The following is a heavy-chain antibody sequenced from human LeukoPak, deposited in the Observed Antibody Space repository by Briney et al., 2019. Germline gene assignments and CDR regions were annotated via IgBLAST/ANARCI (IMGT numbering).Heavy chain of an antibody. V-gene: IGHV1-69*05. D-gene: IGHD2-15*01. J-gene: IGHJ5*02. CDR1: GGTFSSYA. Sequence: ASVKVSCKASGGTFSSYAISWVRQAPGQGLEWMGGIIPIFGTANYAQKFQSRVTITTDESTSTAYMELSSLRSEDTAVYYCATTCSGGSCYSPPRWFDPWGQGTLVTVSS. CDR3: ATTCSGGSCYSPPRWFDP. CDR2: IIPIFGTA.